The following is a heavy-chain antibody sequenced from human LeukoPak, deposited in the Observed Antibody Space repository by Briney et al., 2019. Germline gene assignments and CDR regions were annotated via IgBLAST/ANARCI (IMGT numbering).Heavy chain of an antibody. CDR1: GFTFSRYW. CDR2: INSDGSST. D-gene: IGHD6-19*01. Sequence: GGSLRLSCAASGFTFSRYWLHWVRQPPGKGLVWVSRINSDGSSTSYADSVKGRFTISRDNAKNTLYLQMNSLRAEDTAVYYCARVGSSGWYGSYYGMDVWGQGTTVTVSS. V-gene: IGHV3-74*01. CDR3: ARVGSSGWYGSYYGMDV. J-gene: IGHJ6*02.